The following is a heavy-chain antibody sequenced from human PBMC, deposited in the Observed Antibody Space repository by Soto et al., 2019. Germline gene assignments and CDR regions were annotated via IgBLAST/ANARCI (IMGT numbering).Heavy chain of an antibody. CDR1: GFTFSSYE. J-gene: IGHJ6*02. Sequence: EVQLVESGGGLVQPGGSLRLSCAASGFTFSSYEMNWVRQAPGKGLEWVSYISSSGSTIYYADSVKGRFTISRDNAKNSLYLQMNSLRAEDTAVYYCARDWGLWRAYGMDVWGQGTTVTVSS. V-gene: IGHV3-48*03. CDR3: ARDWGLWRAYGMDV. D-gene: IGHD3-16*01. CDR2: ISSSGSTI.